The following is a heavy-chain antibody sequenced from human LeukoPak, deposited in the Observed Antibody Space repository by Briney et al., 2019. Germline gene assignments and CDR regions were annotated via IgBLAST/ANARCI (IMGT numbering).Heavy chain of an antibody. Sequence: ASVKVSCKASGYTFTGYYMHWVRQAPGQGLEWMGWINPNSGGTNYAQKFQGRVTMTRDTSISTAYMELSRLRSVDTAVYYCAREVKLVTMVRGVINAFDIWGQGTMVTVSS. CDR1: GYTFTGYY. V-gene: IGHV1-2*02. D-gene: IGHD3-10*01. J-gene: IGHJ3*02. CDR2: INPNSGGT. CDR3: AREVKLVTMVRGVINAFDI.